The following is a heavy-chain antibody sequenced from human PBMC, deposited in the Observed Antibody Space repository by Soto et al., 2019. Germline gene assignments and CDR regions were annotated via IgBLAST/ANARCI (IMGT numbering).Heavy chain of an antibody. CDR3: ARMYDYVWGSYRYNWFDP. CDR2: ISDYNGNT. CDR1: GYIFTSYG. J-gene: IGHJ5*02. V-gene: IGHV1-18*01. Sequence: QVQLVHSGAEVKKPGASVKVSCKASGYIFTSYGISWVRQAPGQGLEWMGWISDYNGNTNYAQKLQGRVTMTTYTSTSTVYMELRSLRYDDTAVYYCARMYDYVWGSYRYNWFDPWGQGTLVTVSS. D-gene: IGHD3-16*02.